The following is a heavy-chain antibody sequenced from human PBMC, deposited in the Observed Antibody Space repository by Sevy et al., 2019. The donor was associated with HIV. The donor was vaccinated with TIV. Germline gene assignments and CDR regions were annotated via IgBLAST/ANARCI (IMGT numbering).Heavy chain of an antibody. V-gene: IGHV3-7*01. D-gene: IGHD3-16*01. CDR3: ATSGGET. J-gene: IGHJ5*02. Sequence: GGSVRLSCAASGFTFSSYWMNWIRQAPGKGLEWVANIKQDGSEKYYVDSVKGRFTISRDNAKNSLYLEMNTLRAEDTAVYYCATSGGETWGQGTLVTVSS. CDR1: GFTFSSYW. CDR2: IKQDGSEK.